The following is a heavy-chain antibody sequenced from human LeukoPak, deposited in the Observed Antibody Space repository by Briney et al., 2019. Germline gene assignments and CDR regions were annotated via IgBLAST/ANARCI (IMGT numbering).Heavy chain of an antibody. Sequence: PSETLSLTCTVSGVSISSSSYYWGWIRQPPGKGLEWIGSIYYSGTTYYNPSLKRRVTISVDTSKNQFSLKLTSVTAADTAVYYCADTSYYYYYMDVWGKGTTVTVSS. CDR3: ADTSYYYYYMDV. J-gene: IGHJ6*03. CDR2: IYYSGTT. D-gene: IGHD5-18*01. V-gene: IGHV4-39*01. CDR1: GVSISSSSYY.